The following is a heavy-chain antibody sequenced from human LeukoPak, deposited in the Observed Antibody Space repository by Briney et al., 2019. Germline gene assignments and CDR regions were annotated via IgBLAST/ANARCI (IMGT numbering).Heavy chain of an antibody. J-gene: IGHJ4*02. CDR1: GFTFSSYA. D-gene: IGHD3-16*02. CDR2: ISYDGSNK. Sequence: GGSLRLSCAASGFTFSSYAMHWVRQAPGKGLEWVAVISYDGSNKYYADSVKGRFAISRDNSKNTLYLQMNSLRAEDTAVYYCAKDLLYSDVWGSYRPNPLDYWGQGTLVTVSS. CDR3: AKDLLYSDVWGSYRPNPLDY. V-gene: IGHV3-30*09.